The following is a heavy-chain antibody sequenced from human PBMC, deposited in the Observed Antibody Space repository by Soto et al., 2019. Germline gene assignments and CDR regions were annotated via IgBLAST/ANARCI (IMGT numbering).Heavy chain of an antibody. V-gene: IGHV4-39*01. Sequence: SETLSLTCTVSGASISSGTFYWGWIRQPPGKGLESIANIYYDGSTYYNPSLKSRVTISLDTSKNQFSLKLSSVTAADTAVYYCARGPCGGDCYPPDSWGQGTLVTVSS. CDR2: IYYDGST. D-gene: IGHD2-21*02. CDR1: GASISSGTFY. CDR3: ARGPCGGDCYPPDS. J-gene: IGHJ4*02.